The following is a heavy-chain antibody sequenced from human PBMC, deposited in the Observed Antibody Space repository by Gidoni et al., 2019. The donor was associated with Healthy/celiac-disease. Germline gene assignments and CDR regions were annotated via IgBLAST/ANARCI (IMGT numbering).Heavy chain of an antibody. CDR2: IWYDGSNK. D-gene: IGHD2-2*01. CDR1: GFPFISYG. Sequence: QVQLVESGGGVVQPGRSLRLSCAASGFPFISYGMHWVRQAPGKGLEWVAVIWYDGSNKYYADSVKGRFTISRDNSKNTLYLQMNSLRAEDTAVYYCARDNRFLGYCSSTSCLWYAFDIWGQGTMVTVSS. V-gene: IGHV3-33*01. J-gene: IGHJ3*02. CDR3: ARDNRFLGYCSSTSCLWYAFDI.